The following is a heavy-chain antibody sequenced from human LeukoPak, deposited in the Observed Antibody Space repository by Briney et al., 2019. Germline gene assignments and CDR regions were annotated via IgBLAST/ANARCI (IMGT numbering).Heavy chain of an antibody. CDR1: GGTFSSYA. CDR2: IIPIFGTA. Sequence: SVKVSCKASGGTFSSYAISWVRQAPGQGLEWMGGIIPIFGTANYAQKFQGRVTITADESTSTAYMELSSLRSEDTAVYYCAAIVVVPAAIFDYWGQGTLVTVSS. CDR3: AAIVVVPAAIFDY. D-gene: IGHD2-2*01. J-gene: IGHJ4*02. V-gene: IGHV1-69*13.